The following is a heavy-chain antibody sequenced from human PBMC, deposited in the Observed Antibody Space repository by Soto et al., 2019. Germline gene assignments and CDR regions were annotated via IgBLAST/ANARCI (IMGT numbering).Heavy chain of an antibody. CDR2: SYFSGGT. V-gene: IGHV4-59*01. CDR3: VRGLSRGWFDP. CDR1: NDSINSYY. D-gene: IGHD3-16*01. Sequence: SETLSLACTVSNDSINSYYWSWIRQPPGKGLEWIGYSYFSGGTEYNPSLKGRVTISVDRSRNQFSLKLTSVTAADTAVYYCVRGLSRGWFDPWGQGTLVTVSS. J-gene: IGHJ5*02.